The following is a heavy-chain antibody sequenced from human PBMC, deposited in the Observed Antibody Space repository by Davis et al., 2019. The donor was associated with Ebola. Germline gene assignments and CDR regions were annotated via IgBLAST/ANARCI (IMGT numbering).Heavy chain of an antibody. D-gene: IGHD1-14*01. CDR3: AASAGTVGKFDY. J-gene: IGHJ4*01. CDR2: IIPIFGTA. CDR1: GGTFSSYA. Sequence: SVKVSCKASGGTFSSYAISWVRQAPGQGLEWMGGIIPIFGTANYGQKFQGRVTVTRDMSTSTSYLDLNNLRSEDTAVYYCAASAGTVGKFDYWGQGTLVTVSS. V-gene: IGHV1-69*05.